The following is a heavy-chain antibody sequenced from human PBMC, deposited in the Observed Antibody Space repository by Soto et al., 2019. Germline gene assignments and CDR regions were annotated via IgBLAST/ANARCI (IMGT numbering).Heavy chain of an antibody. Sequence: ASVKVSCKASGYTFTSYDINWVRQATGQGLEWMGWMNPNSGNTGYAQKFQGRVTITRDMSTSTAYMELSSLRSEDTAVYYCAADGYYGAFDIWGQGTMVTVSS. V-gene: IGHV1-8*01. CDR2: MNPNSGNT. J-gene: IGHJ3*02. CDR3: AADGYYGAFDI. CDR1: GYTFTSYD. D-gene: IGHD3-22*01.